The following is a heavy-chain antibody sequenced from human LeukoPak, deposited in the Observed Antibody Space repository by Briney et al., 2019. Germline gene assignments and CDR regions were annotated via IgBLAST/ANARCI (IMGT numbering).Heavy chain of an antibody. D-gene: IGHD2-2*01. Sequence: SETLSLTCTVSGGSISSSSYYWGWIRQPPGKGLEWIGSIYYSGSTNYNPSLKSRVTISGDTSKNQFSLKLTSVTAADTAVYYCATEYCSSSTCRFEYWGQGTLVTVSS. CDR1: GGSISSSSYY. CDR2: IYYSGST. V-gene: IGHV4-39*07. J-gene: IGHJ4*02. CDR3: ATEYCSSSTCRFEY.